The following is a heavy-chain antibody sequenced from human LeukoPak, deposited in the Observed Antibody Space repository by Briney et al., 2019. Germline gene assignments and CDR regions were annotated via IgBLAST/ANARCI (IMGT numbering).Heavy chain of an antibody. V-gene: IGHV3-30-3*01. Sequence: GGSLRLSCAASGFTFSSYAMHWVRQAPGKGLEWVAVISYDGSNKYYADSVKGRFTISRDNSKNTLYLQMNSLRAEDTAVYYCAKDRSYFTLSLDYRGQGTLVTVSS. D-gene: IGHD1-26*01. CDR2: ISYDGSNK. J-gene: IGHJ4*02. CDR1: GFTFSSYA. CDR3: AKDRSYFTLSLDY.